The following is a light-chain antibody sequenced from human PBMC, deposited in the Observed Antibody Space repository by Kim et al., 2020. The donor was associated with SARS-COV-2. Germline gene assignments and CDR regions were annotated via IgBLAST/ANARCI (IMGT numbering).Light chain of an antibody. J-gene: IGLJ2*01. CDR2: QDS. CDR1: KLGDKY. CDR3: QAWDSSTGVV. V-gene: IGLV3-1*01. Sequence: SYELTQPPSVSVSPGQTASITCFGDKLGDKYACWYQQKPGQSPVLVIYQDSKRPSGIPERFSGSNSGNTATLTISGTQAMDEADYYCQAWDSSTGVVFGG.